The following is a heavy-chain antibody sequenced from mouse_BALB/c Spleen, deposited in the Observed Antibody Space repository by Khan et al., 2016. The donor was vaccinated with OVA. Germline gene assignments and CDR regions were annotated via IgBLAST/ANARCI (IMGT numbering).Heavy chain of an antibody. D-gene: IGHD2-4*01. Sequence: EVKLLESGPGLVKPSQSLSLTCTVTGYSITSEYAWNWIRQFPGNKLEWMGYINYSGNTRFNPSLKSRTSITRDTSKNQFFLQLNSVTTEDTATDYCARKEYYDYDPFPYGGQGTLVTVSA. J-gene: IGHJ3*01. CDR2: INYSGNT. CDR3: ARKEYYDYDPFPY. CDR1: GYSITSEYA. V-gene: IGHV3-2*02.